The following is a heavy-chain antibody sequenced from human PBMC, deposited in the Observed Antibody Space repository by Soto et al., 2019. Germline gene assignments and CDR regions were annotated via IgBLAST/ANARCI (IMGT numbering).Heavy chain of an antibody. CDR1: GGSISSGDYY. CDR2: IYYSGST. D-gene: IGHD6-13*01. CDR3: ARELALAAAGTFDY. Sequence: TLSLTCTVSGGSISSGDYYWSWIRQPPGKGLEWIGYIYYSGSTYYNPSLKSRVTISVDTSKNQFSLKLSSVTAADTAVYYCARELALAAAGTFDYWGQGTLVTVSS. V-gene: IGHV4-30-4*01. J-gene: IGHJ4*02.